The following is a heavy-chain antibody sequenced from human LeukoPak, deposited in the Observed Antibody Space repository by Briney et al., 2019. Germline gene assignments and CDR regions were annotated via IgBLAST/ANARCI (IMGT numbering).Heavy chain of an antibody. CDR2: IQYDGANK. D-gene: IGHD3-22*01. CDR3: ANTPYDSSGPSFDY. Sequence: GGSLRLSCATSGFTFSRYGMHWVRQAPGKGLEWVAFIQYDGANKYHTDSVKGRFTVSRDNSKNTLYLQMSSLITEDTAVYYCANTPYDSSGPSFDYWGPGTLVTVSS. J-gene: IGHJ4*02. CDR1: GFTFSRYG. V-gene: IGHV3-30*02.